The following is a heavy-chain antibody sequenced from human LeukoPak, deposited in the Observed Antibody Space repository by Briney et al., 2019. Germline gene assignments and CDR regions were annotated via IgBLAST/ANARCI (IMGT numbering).Heavy chain of an antibody. CDR1: GFTFNSHW. V-gene: IGHV3-74*03. CDR3: VREGYGSGNYPFDY. Sequence: SGGSLRLSCAASGFTFNSHWMHWVRQAPGKRLVWVSRIDSHGSSTAHADSVGGRFTVSRDNAKNTLYLQMNSLRAEDTAIYYCVREGYGSGNYPFDYWGQGTLVTVSS. D-gene: IGHD3-10*01. J-gene: IGHJ4*02. CDR2: IDSHGSST.